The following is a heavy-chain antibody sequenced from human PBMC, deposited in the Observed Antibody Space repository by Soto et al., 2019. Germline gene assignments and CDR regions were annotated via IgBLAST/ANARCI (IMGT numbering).Heavy chain of an antibody. V-gene: IGHV3-9*01. CDR1: GFTFDDYA. CDR2: ISWNSGSI. Sequence: EVQLVESGGGLVQPGRSLRLSCAASGFTFDDYAMHWVRQAPGKGLEWVSGISWNSGSIGYADFVKGRFTISRDNAKNSMYRPKNSLRAEDTALYYCAKGISGTPDSWFEPWGQGTLVTVSS. CDR3: AKGISGTPDSWFEP. J-gene: IGHJ5*02. D-gene: IGHD2-15*01.